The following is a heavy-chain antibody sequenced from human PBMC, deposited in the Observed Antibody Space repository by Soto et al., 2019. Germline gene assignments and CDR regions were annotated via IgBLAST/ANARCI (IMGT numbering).Heavy chain of an antibody. CDR3: ARRRRGRNYFIARSYYHGMDI. CDR1: GGSFSVDF. V-gene: IGHV4-34*01. J-gene: IGHJ6*02. D-gene: IGHD1-7*01. CDR2: ISHGGST. Sequence: QVQLQQWGAGLLKPSETLSLTCAVYGGSFSVDFWSWIRQPPGKGLEWLGDISHGGSTNYNPSLKSPVTISLDTSKNQFSLELSSVTAADPAVYYCARRRRGRNYFIARSYYHGMDIWGQGTAVTVSS.